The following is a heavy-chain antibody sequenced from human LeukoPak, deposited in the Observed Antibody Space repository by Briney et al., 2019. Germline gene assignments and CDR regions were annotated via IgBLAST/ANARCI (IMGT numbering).Heavy chain of an antibody. J-gene: IGHJ4*02. D-gene: IGHD6-6*01. V-gene: IGHV4-38-2*01. Sequence: PETLSLTCAVSGYSISSGYYWGWIRQPPGKGLEWIGSIYHSGSTYYNPSLKSRVTISVDTSKNQFSLKLSSVTAADTAVYYCASRIAASPLDYWGQGTLVTVSS. CDR3: ASRIAASPLDY. CDR1: GYSISSGYY. CDR2: IYHSGST.